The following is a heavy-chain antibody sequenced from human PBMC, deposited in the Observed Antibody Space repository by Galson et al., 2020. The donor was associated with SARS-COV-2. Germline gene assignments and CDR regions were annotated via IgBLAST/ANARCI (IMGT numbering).Heavy chain of an antibody. CDR3: TFRMDV. CDR2: IKTKGDGGAT. CDR1: GFTFNNAW. V-gene: IGHV3-15*01. Sequence: GGSLRLSCATSGFTFNNAWMTWVRQAPGKGLAWVGRIKTKGDGGATDYAAPVNGRFSISRDESKDILYLQMNSLRSEDAGVYYCTFRMDVWGQGTTVTVSS. J-gene: IGHJ6*02.